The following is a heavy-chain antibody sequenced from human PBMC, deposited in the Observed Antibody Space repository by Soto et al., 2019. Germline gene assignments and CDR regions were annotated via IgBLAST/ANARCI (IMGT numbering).Heavy chain of an antibody. CDR3: ARVGGDDFGDSGGFDY. D-gene: IGHD4-17*01. CDR1: GGSIRHYF. CDR2: IYYSGRT. Sequence: PSEPLSLTCTVSGGSIRHYFWTWIRQPPGKGLEWIGYIYYSGRTNYNPSLKSRVSISVDTSKNHFSLQLRSVTAADTAVYYCARVGGDDFGDSGGFDYWGQGTLVTVSS. V-gene: IGHV4-59*01. J-gene: IGHJ4*02.